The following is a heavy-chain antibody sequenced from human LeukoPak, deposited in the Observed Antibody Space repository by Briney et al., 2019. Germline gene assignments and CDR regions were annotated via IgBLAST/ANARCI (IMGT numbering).Heavy chain of an antibody. CDR1: GFTFSISG. CDR3: ARGGTTRPDY. CDR2: ISSSSSNI. Sequence: GGSLRLSCAASGFTFSISGMNWVRQAPGKGLEWVSYISSSSSNINYADSVKGRFTISRDNAKNSLYLQMNSLRDEDTAVYYCARGGTTRPDYWGQGTLVTVSS. D-gene: IGHD2/OR15-2a*01. J-gene: IGHJ4*02. V-gene: IGHV3-48*02.